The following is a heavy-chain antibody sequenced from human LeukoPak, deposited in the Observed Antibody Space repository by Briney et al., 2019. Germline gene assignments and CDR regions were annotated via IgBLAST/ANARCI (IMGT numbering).Heavy chain of an antibody. J-gene: IGHJ5*02. CDR3: ARYVVVPAANQGGNWFDP. D-gene: IGHD2-2*01. V-gene: IGHV1-69*02. Sequence: SVKVSCKASGRTFSSYTISWVRQAPGQGLEWMGRIIPILGIANYAQKFQGRVTITADKSTSTAYMELSSLRSEDTAVYYCARYVVVPAANQGGNWFDPWGQGTLVTVSS. CDR1: GRTFSSYT. CDR2: IIPILGIA.